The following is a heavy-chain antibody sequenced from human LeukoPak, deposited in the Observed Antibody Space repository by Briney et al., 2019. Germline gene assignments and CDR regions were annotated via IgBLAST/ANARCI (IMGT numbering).Heavy chain of an antibody. CDR3: AKSLLSTITGTYAGYYYYMDV. CDR2: IRYDGSNK. V-gene: IGHV3-30*02. D-gene: IGHD1-20*01. J-gene: IGHJ6*03. Sequence: SCKASGGTFSSYGMHWVRQAPGKGLEWVAFIRYDGSNKYYADSVKGRFTISRDNSKNTLYLQMNSLRAEDTAVYYCAKSLLSTITGTYAGYYYYMDVWGKGTTVTVSS. CDR1: GGTFSSYG.